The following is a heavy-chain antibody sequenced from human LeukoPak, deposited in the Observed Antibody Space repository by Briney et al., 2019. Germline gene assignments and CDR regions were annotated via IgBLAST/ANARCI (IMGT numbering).Heavy chain of an antibody. CDR1: GGSFSGYY. J-gene: IGHJ5*02. V-gene: IGHV4-34*01. D-gene: IGHD1-26*01. CDR2: INHSGST. Sequence: SETLSLTCAVYGGSFSGYYWSWIRQPPGKGLEWIGEINHSGSTNYNPSLKSRVTISVDTSKNQFSLKLGSVTAADTAVYYCARGRVGANWFDPWGQGTLVAVSS. CDR3: ARGRVGANWFDP.